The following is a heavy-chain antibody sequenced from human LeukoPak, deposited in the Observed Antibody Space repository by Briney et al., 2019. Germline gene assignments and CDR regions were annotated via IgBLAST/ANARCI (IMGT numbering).Heavy chain of an antibody. D-gene: IGHD3-22*01. J-gene: IGHJ6*02. CDR1: GFTFSSYG. CDR2: IWYDGSNK. Sequence: PGGSPRLSCAASGFTFSSYGMHWVRQAPGKGLEWVAVIWYDGSNKYYADSVKGRFTISRDNSKNTLYLQMNSLRAEDTAVYYCARDRSDYYDSSGPDRRAYGMDVWGQGTTVTVSS. V-gene: IGHV3-33*01. CDR3: ARDRSDYYDSSGPDRRAYGMDV.